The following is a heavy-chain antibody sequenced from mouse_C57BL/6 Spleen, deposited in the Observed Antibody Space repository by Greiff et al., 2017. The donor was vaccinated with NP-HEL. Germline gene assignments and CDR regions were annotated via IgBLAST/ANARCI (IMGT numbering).Heavy chain of an antibody. J-gene: IGHJ1*03. V-gene: IGHV7-1*01. CDR1: GFTFSDFY. CDR3: ARDANDGYYGGYFDV. CDR2: SRNKANDYTT. D-gene: IGHD2-3*01. Sequence: EVQLVDSGGGLVQSGRSLRLSCATSGFTFSDFYMEWVRQAPGKGLEWIAASRNKANDYTTEYSASVKGRFIVSRDTSQSILYLQMNALRAEDTAIYYCARDANDGYYGGYFDVWGTGTTVTVSS.